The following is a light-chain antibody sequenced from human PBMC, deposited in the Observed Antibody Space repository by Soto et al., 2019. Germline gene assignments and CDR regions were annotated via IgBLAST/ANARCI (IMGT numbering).Light chain of an antibody. V-gene: IGKV3-20*01. J-gene: IGKJ5*01. CDR2: GAS. CDR1: QSVSSSF. CDR3: QQYGSSPIT. Sequence: EIVLTQSPGTLSLSPGERGTLSCRASQSVSSSFLAWYQQKPGQTPRLLIYGASTRATGIPDRFSGSGSGTDFTLTISRLEPEDFAVSYCQQYGSSPITFGQGTRLEIK.